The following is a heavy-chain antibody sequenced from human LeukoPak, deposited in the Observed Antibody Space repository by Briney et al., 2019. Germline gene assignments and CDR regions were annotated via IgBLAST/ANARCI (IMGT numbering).Heavy chain of an antibody. D-gene: IGHD2-15*01. CDR2: INHSGST. J-gene: IGHJ3*02. CDR1: GGSFSDYY. V-gene: IGHV4-34*01. Sequence: SETLSLTCAVYGGSFSDYYWSWIRQPPGKGLEWIGEINHSGSTNYNPSLKSRVTISVDTSKNQFSLKLSSVTAADTAVYYCAKVVDSNDAFDIWGQGTMVTVSS. CDR3: AKVVDSNDAFDI.